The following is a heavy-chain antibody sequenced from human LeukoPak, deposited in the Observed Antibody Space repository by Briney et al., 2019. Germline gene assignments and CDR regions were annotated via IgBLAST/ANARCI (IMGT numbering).Heavy chain of an antibody. J-gene: IGHJ6*02. D-gene: IGHD5-24*01. CDR1: GGTFSSYA. CDR3: AREPTGVEMATITDYYYGMDV. V-gene: IGHV1-69*05. Sequence: ASVKVSCKASGGTFSSYAISWVRQAPGQGLEWMGGIIPIFGTANYAQKFQGRVTITTDESTSTAYMELSSLRSEDTAVYYCAREPTGVEMATITDYYYGMDVWGQGTTVTVSS. CDR2: IIPIFGTA.